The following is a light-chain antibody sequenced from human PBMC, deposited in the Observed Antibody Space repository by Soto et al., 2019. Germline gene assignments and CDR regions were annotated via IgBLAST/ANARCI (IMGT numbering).Light chain of an antibody. Sequence: QSVLTQPPSASGTPGQRVTISCSGSSSKIGSNTVNWYQQLPGSAPKLLIYSNNERPSGVPDRFSGSKSGTSASLAISGLQSEDEADFYCAAWDDSLNAYVIGTGTKVTVL. V-gene: IGLV1-44*01. J-gene: IGLJ1*01. CDR3: AAWDDSLNAYV. CDR1: SSKIGSNT. CDR2: SNN.